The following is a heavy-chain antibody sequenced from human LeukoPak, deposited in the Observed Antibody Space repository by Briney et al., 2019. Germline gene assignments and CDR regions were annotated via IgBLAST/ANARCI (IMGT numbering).Heavy chain of an antibody. D-gene: IGHD3-10*01. Sequence: ASVKVSCKASGYTFTSYYMHWLRQPPGQGLEWMGIINPSDGSTSYAQKFQGRVTMTRDTSTSTVYMELSSLRSDDTAVYYCARPSGGTRTDYFDYWGQGTLVTVSS. V-gene: IGHV1-46*01. CDR3: ARPSGGTRTDYFDY. CDR1: GYTFTSYY. CDR2: INPSDGST. J-gene: IGHJ4*02.